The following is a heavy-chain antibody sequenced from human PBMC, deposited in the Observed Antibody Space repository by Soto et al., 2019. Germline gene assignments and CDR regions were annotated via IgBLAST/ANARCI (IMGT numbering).Heavy chain of an antibody. D-gene: IGHD3-10*01. CDR3: ARRWFGSTPPGYGMDV. CDR1: GFTFDDYG. CDR2: INWNGGTT. Sequence: EVQLVESGGGVVRPGGSLRLSCAASGFTFDDYGMSWVRQAPGKGLEWVSGINWNGGTTGYADSVKGRLTISRDNAKNPLYLQMNSLRAEDAALYYCARRWFGSTPPGYGMDVWGQGTTVTVSS. J-gene: IGHJ6*02. V-gene: IGHV3-20*04.